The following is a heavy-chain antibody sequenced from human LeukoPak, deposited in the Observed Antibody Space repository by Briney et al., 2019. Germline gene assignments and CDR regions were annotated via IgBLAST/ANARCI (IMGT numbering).Heavy chain of an antibody. CDR1: GFTFSSYA. V-gene: IGHV3-23*01. CDR2: ISGSGGST. CDR3: EAQYYDILTGYLPFRDY. D-gene: IGHD3-9*01. Sequence: PGGSLRLSCAASGFTFSSYAMSWVRQAPGKGLEWVSAISGSGGSTYYADSVKGRFTISRDNSKNTLYLQMNSLRAEDTAVYYCEAQYYDILTGYLPFRDYWGQGTLVTVSS. J-gene: IGHJ4*02.